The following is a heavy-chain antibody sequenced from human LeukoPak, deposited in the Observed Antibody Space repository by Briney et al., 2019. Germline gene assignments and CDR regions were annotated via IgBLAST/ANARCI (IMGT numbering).Heavy chain of an antibody. CDR1: GFTFSSYA. CDR2: ISGSGGST. J-gene: IGHJ6*04. CDR3: ARGYCSGGSCQIGFYYYGMDV. D-gene: IGHD2-15*01. Sequence: GGSLRLSCAASGFTFSSYAMSWVRQAPGKGLEWVSGISGSGGSTYYADSVKGRFTISRDNSKNTLYLQMHSLRAEDTAVYYCARGYCSGGSCQIGFYYYGMDVWGKGTTVTVSS. V-gene: IGHV3-23*01.